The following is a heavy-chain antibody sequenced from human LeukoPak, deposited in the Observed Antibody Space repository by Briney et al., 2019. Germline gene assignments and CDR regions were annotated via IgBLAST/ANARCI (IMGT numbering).Heavy chain of an antibody. CDR3: ARYSLRSNWHFDY. J-gene: IGHJ4*02. Sequence: ASVKVSCKASGYTFTDYYMQWVRQAPGQGPEWMGWINSNTGDTGYAQKFQGRVTMTRDTSISTLYMDLSSLRSDDTAVYYCARYSLRSNWHFDYWAREPWSPSPQ. V-gene: IGHV1-2*02. CDR2: INSNTGDT. D-gene: IGHD1-1*01. CDR1: GYTFTDYY.